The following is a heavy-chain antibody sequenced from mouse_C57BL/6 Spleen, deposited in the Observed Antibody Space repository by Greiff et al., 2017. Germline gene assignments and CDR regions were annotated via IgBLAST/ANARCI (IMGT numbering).Heavy chain of an antibody. D-gene: IGHD1-1*01. Sequence: EVQGVESGEGLVKPGGSLKLSCAASGFTFSSYAMSWVRQTPEKRLEWVAYISSGGDYIYYADTVKGRFTISRDNARNTLYLQMSSLKSEDTAMYYCTRADLLRRDYYAMDYWGQGTSVTVSS. CDR2: ISSGGDYI. CDR1: GFTFSSYA. CDR3: TRADLLRRDYYAMDY. V-gene: IGHV5-9-1*02. J-gene: IGHJ4*01.